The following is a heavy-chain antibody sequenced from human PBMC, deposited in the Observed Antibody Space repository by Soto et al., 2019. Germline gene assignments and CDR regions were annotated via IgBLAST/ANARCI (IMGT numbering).Heavy chain of an antibody. D-gene: IGHD6-19*01. Sequence: SQTLSLTCAISGDSVSSNTAAWNWIRSSPSRGLEWLGRTYYRSNWRHDYAVSVRSRITVNADTSKNHFSLQLNSVTPDDTAVYYCARGVDGSGFDLWGQGTLVTVSS. CDR1: GDSVSSNTAA. J-gene: IGHJ4*02. CDR2: TYYRSNWRH. V-gene: IGHV6-1*01. CDR3: ARGVDGSGFDL.